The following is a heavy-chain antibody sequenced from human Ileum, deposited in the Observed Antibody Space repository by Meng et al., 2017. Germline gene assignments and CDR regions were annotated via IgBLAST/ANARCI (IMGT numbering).Heavy chain of an antibody. D-gene: IGHD6-13*01. CDR3: ASMAAGTSVFYA. J-gene: IGHJ5*02. Sequence: GESLKISCPASGFTFSSYGMHWVRQAPGKGLEWVAVIWYDGSNKYYADSVKGRFTISRDNSKNTLYLQMNSLRAEDTAVYYCASMAAGTSVFYAWGQGTLVTVSS. CDR1: GFTFSSYG. V-gene: IGHV3-33*01. CDR2: IWYDGSNK.